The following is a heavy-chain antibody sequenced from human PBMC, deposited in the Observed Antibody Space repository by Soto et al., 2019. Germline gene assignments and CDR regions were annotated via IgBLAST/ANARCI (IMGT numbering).Heavy chain of an antibody. CDR1: GFTFSTYS. J-gene: IGHJ4*02. CDR2: ITATGGNT. D-gene: IGHD6-6*01. Sequence: EVKLLESGGGLVQPGGSLRLSCAASGFTFSTYSMTWVRQAPGKGLEWVAHITATGGNTYYADSVRGRFTISRDTSGNTLYLQMNSLRAEDTALYYCAMTSIAARPGGHWGQGTLVTVSS. CDR3: AMTSIAARPGGH. V-gene: IGHV3-23*01.